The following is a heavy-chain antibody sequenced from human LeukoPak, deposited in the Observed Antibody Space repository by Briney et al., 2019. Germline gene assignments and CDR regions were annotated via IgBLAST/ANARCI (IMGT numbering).Heavy chain of an antibody. V-gene: IGHV4-61*02. Sequence: SETLSLTCTVSGGSISSSSYYWSWIRQPAGKGLEWIGRIYASGSTDYNPSLKSRVTMSVDTSKIQFSLKLSSVTAADTAVYYCARSSRGVSSSPYYYYYYYMDVWGKGTTVTVSS. J-gene: IGHJ6*03. CDR3: ARSSRGVSSSPYYYYYYYMDV. D-gene: IGHD6-6*01. CDR2: IYASGST. CDR1: GGSISSSSYY.